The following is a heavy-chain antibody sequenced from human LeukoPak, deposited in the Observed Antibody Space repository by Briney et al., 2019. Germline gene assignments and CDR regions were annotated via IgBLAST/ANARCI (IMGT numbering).Heavy chain of an antibody. Sequence: GGSLRLAWAASGFTLSTYAMRWVRQAPGEGLEWVSAISGSGGSTYYAYSVKGRFTISRHNSKNTLYLQMNSLRAEDTDVYYCAKDQWLVLYAFDIWGQGTMVTVSS. CDR3: AKDQWLVLYAFDI. V-gene: IGHV3-23*01. CDR2: ISGSGGST. CDR1: GFTLSTYA. D-gene: IGHD6-19*01. J-gene: IGHJ3*02.